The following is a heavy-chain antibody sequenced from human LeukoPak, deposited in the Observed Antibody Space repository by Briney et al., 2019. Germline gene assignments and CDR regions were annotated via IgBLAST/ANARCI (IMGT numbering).Heavy chain of an antibody. CDR1: GGSISSYY. V-gene: IGHV4-59*01. Sequence: SETLSLTCTVSGGSISSYYWSWIRQPPGKGLEWIGYIYYSGGTDYNPSLKSRVTISVDTSRNQFSLKLSSVTAADTAVYYCAREGNWFDPWGQGTLVTVSS. CDR2: IYYSGGT. J-gene: IGHJ5*02. CDR3: AREGNWFDP.